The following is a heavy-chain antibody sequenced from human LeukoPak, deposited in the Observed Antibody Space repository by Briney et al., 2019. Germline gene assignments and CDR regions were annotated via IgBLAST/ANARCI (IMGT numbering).Heavy chain of an antibody. Sequence: PSETLSLTCAVYGGSFSGYYWSWIRQPPGKGLEWIGEINHSGSTNYNPSLKSRVTISEDTSKNQFSLKLSSVTAADTAVYYCARLRYCSSTSCYLAGLTRQVNTFYYYYYMDVWGKGTTVTISS. V-gene: IGHV4-34*01. CDR1: GGSFSGYY. D-gene: IGHD2-2*01. J-gene: IGHJ6*03. CDR3: ARLRYCSSTSCYLAGLTRQVNTFYYYYYMDV. CDR2: INHSGST.